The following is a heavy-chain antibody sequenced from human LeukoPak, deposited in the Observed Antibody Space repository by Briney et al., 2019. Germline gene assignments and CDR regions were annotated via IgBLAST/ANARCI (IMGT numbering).Heavy chain of an antibody. J-gene: IGHJ5*02. V-gene: IGHV4-30-4*01. CDR3: AREGDCSGVSWPRIGWFDP. CDR1: GGSISSGDYY. CDR2: IYYSGST. D-gene: IGHD2-15*01. Sequence: SETLSLTCTVSGGSISSGDYYWSWIRQPPGQGLEWIGYIYYSGSTYYNPSLKSRVTISVNTSKNQFSLKLSSVTAADTAVYYCAREGDCSGVSWPRIGWFDPWGQGTLVTVSS.